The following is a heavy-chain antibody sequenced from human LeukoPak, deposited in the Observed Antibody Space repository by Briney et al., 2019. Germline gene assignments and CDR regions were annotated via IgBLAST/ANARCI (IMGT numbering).Heavy chain of an antibody. CDR1: GFPFNRAW. CDR3: VADTGVRFLEVDY. Sequence: PGGSLRLSCETSGFPFNRAWMSWVRLSPGRGLEWDGLTISEADGGTTDYAAPVKGRFFISRDDSRQTLYLQMNNLKTEDTAVYFCVADTGVRFLEVDYWRLGTLVTVSS. J-gene: IGHJ4*02. CDR2: TISEADGGTT. V-gene: IGHV3-15*01. D-gene: IGHD3-3*01.